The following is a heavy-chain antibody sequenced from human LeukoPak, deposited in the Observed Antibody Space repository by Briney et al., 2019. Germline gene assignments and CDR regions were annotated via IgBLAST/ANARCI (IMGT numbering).Heavy chain of an antibody. Sequence: KPSETLSLTPADSGFSLSAGYYWAWTGQPPGKGLEWIASIYHSGDTYYNPSFKSRGTISVDTSINQVSLKLSSVTAADTAVYYCARQVSWSTSGGNWFDPWGQGTLVTVSS. CDR1: GFSLSAGYY. CDR2: IYHSGDT. D-gene: IGHD3-3*01. J-gene: IGHJ5*02. CDR3: ARQVSWSTSGGNWFDP. V-gene: IGHV4-38-2*01.